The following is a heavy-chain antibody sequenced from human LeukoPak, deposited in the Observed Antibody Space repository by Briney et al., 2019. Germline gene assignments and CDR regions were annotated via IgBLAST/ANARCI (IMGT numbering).Heavy chain of an antibody. CDR2: IIPIFGTA. Sequence: SMKVSCKASGYTFINYGISWVRQAPGQGLEWMGGIIPIFGTANYAQKFQGRVTITTDESTSTAYMELSSLRAEDTAVYYCAKDSVGSWGYFDYWGQGTLVTVSS. CDR1: GYTFINYG. D-gene: IGHD1-26*01. J-gene: IGHJ4*02. CDR3: AKDSVGSWGYFDY. V-gene: IGHV1-69*05.